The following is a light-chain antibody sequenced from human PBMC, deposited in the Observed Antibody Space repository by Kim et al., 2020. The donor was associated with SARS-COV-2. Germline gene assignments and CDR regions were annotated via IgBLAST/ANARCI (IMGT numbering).Light chain of an antibody. J-gene: IGLJ3*02. Sequence: PGQSITISRTGTSSDVGAYNYVSWYQQHPGKAPKLMIFDVNKRPSGVSDRFSGSKSGNTASLTISGLQAEDEADYYCCSYTTIIWIFGGGTKLTVL. V-gene: IGLV2-14*03. CDR2: DVN. CDR1: SSDVGAYNY. CDR3: CSYTTIIWI.